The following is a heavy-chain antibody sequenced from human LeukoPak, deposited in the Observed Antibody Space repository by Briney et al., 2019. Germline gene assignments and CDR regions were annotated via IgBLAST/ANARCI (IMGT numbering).Heavy chain of an antibody. Sequence: GGSLRLSCAASALRFSSFAMTWVRQVPGKGLEWVSGIHGSGETTYYADSVKGRFTISRDNSREMLYLQMNSLRVEDTAVYYCAKDAYPCCGGDCHFDYWGQGTLVTVSS. CDR3: AKDAYPCCGGDCHFDY. CDR1: ALRFSSFA. V-gene: IGHV3-23*01. CDR2: IHGSGETT. D-gene: IGHD2-21*02. J-gene: IGHJ4*02.